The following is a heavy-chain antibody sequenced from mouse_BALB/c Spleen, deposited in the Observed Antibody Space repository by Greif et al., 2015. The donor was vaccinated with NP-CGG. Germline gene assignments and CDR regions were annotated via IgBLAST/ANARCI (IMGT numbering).Heavy chain of an antibody. V-gene: IGHV1-9*01. D-gene: IGHD1-1*01. J-gene: IGHJ2*01. Sequence: VQLQQSGAELMKPGASVKISCKATGYTFSSYWIEWVKQRPGHGLEWIGEILPGSGSTNYNEKFKGKATFTADTSSNTAYMQLGSLSSEDSGVYYCASRIYFYGSSTRFDYGGQGTPLTVSS. CDR2: ILPGSGST. CDR1: GYTFSSYW. CDR3: ASRIYFYGSSTRFDY.